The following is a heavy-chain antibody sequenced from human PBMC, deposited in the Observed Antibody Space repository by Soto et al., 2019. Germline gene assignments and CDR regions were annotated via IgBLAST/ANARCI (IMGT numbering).Heavy chain of an antibody. D-gene: IGHD3-10*01. CDR3: AKGGYYGSGSRPFDY. J-gene: IGHJ4*02. CDR1: GFTFSSYG. CDR2: ISYDGSNK. V-gene: IGHV3-30*18. Sequence: QVQLVESGGGVVQPGRSLRLSCAASGFTFSSYGMHWVRQAPGKGLEWVAVISYDGSNKYYADSVKGRFTISRDNSKNTLYLQMSSLRAEDTAVYYCAKGGYYGSGSRPFDYWGQGTLVTVSS.